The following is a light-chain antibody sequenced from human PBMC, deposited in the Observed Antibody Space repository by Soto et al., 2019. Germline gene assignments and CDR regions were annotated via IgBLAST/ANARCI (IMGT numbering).Light chain of an antibody. Sequence: SALTQPPSVSAAPGQKVTISCSGSGSNIGSNYVSWYQHLPGTAPKRLIYGDNERPSGIPDRFSASKSGTSATLVITGLQTGDEADYYCVSWDGTLTGGVFGTGTKVTVL. CDR3: VSWDGTLTGGV. J-gene: IGLJ1*01. CDR2: GDN. CDR1: GSNIGSNY. V-gene: IGLV1-51*01.